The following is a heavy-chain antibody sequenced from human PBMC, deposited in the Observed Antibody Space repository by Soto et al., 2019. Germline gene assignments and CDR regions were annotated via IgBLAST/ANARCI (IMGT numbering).Heavy chain of an antibody. V-gene: IGHV1-46*01. D-gene: IGHD4-17*01. Sequence: ASVKVSCKASGYTFTTYNMHWVRQAPGQGLEWMGIINPSGSSTNYAQRFQGRVTMTSDTSTSTVYMELSSLRADDTAVYYCARVVVPTTVTTSNWFDPWGQGTLVTVSS. CDR1: GYTFTTYN. J-gene: IGHJ5*02. CDR3: ARVVVPTTVTTSNWFDP. CDR2: INPSGSST.